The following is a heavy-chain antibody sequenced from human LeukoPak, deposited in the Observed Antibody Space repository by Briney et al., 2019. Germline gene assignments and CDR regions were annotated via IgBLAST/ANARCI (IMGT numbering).Heavy chain of an antibody. CDR2: ISFDGNKK. J-gene: IGHJ6*02. CDR1: GFSLSTNA. D-gene: IGHD2/OR15-2a*01. V-gene: IGHV3-30*03. Sequence: GGSLRLSCAASGFSLSTNAMHWVRQAPGKGLEWLTVISFDGNKKLYADSVRGRFTISRENAKNSWYLQMSSLRAGDTAVYYCVRDCNNIRCSGARMDVWGQGTTVTVSS. CDR3: VRDCNNIRCSGARMDV.